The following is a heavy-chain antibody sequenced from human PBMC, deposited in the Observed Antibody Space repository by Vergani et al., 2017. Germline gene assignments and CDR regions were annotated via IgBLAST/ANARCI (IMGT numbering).Heavy chain of an antibody. CDR1: GFSLSTSGVG. D-gene: IGHD3-10*01. J-gene: IGHJ6*02. Sequence: QITLKESGPTLVKPTQTLTLTCTFSGFSLSTSGVGVGWIRQPPGKALEWLALIYWNDDKRYSPSLKSRLTITKDTSKNQVVLTMTNMYPVDTATYYCGHYYCSGSYQSRDGMDVWGQGTTVTVSS. CDR2: IYWNDDK. V-gene: IGHV2-5*01. CDR3: GHYYCSGSYQSRDGMDV.